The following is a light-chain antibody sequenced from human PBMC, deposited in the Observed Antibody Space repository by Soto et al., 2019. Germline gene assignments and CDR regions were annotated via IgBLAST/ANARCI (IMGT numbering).Light chain of an antibody. CDR2: VEGTGTY. V-gene: IGLV4-60*03. J-gene: IGLJ3*02. CDR3: ETWDSHTWV. CDR1: SGHRSYI. Sequence: QSVLTQSSSASASLGSSVKLTCTLSSGHRSYIIAWHQQQSGKAPRYLMKVEGTGTYNKGSGVPDRFSGSSSGADRYLTISNLQSEDEADYYCETWDSHTWVFGGGTKLTVL.